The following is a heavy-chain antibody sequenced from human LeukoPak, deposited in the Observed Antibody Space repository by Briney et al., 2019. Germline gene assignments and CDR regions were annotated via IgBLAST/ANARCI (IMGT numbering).Heavy chain of an antibody. CDR2: ISYTGTYI. CDR1: GFTFGGYG. V-gene: IGHV3-21*04. Sequence: PGGSLRLSCTDSGFTFGGYGMSWFRQAPGKGLEWVSSISYTGTYIYYADSVKGRFTISRDNAQNSLYLQMNSLRAEDTAIYYCVRDRGTYRPIDYWGQGTLVTVSS. CDR3: VRDRGTYRPIDY. J-gene: IGHJ4*02. D-gene: IGHD1-26*01.